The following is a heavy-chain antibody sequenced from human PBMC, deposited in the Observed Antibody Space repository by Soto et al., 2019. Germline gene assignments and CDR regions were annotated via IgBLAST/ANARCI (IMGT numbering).Heavy chain of an antibody. V-gene: IGHV4-4*02. CDR1: GGSISSSHW. J-gene: IGHJ3*01. CDR3: ARVVLTITRGAFDA. CDR2: ISHSGTS. Sequence: QVQLQESGPGLVKPSGTLSLTCAVSGGSISSSHWWTWVRQSPGKGLEYIGEISHSGTSNSNPSLKSRVPLSVDKSKNHFSLTLTSVPAADTAVYYCARVVLTITRGAFDAWGQGTLVIVSS. D-gene: IGHD3-9*01.